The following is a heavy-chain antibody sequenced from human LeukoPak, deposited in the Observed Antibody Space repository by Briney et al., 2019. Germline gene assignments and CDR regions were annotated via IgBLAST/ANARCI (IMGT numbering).Heavy chain of an antibody. CDR3: AREGFDY. V-gene: IGHV1-8*03. J-gene: IGHJ4*02. CDR2: MNPNSGNT. CDR1: RYTFTTYD. Sequence: ASVKVSCKASRYTFTTYDINGVRQATGQGLEWMGWMNPNSGNTGYAQKFQVRVTITWDTSMSPAYMELSSLRSEDTAVYYCAREGFDYWGQGTLVTVSS.